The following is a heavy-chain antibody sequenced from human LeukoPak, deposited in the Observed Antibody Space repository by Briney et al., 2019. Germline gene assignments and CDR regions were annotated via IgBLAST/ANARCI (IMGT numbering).Heavy chain of an antibody. Sequence: PGGSLRLSCAASGFTFDNYGMTWVRQVPGKGLEWVSGVNWNGGSTGYADSVKGRFTISRDNAKNSLYLQMNSLRAEGTALYYCARASLYDNSAYYLDYWGQGTLVTVSS. J-gene: IGHJ4*02. CDR1: GFTFDNYG. CDR3: ARASLYDNSAYYLDY. CDR2: VNWNGGST. D-gene: IGHD3-22*01. V-gene: IGHV3-20*04.